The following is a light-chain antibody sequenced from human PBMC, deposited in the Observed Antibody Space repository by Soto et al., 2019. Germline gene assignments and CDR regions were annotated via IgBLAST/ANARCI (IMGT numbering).Light chain of an antibody. V-gene: IGLV6-57*04. CDR1: SGAFASNS. CDR3: QSYDSNTVV. Sequence: NFMLTQPHSVSESPGKTVIISCTRSSGAFASNSVQWYQQRPGSAPSTVIYEDNQRPSGVPDRFSGSTDGSSNSASLTISGLQTEDEADYYCQSYDSNTVVFGGGTKLTVL. J-gene: IGLJ2*01. CDR2: EDN.